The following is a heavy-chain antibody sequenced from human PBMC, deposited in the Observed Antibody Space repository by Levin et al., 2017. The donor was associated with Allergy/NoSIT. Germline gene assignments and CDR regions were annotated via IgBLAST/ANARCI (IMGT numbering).Heavy chain of an antibody. CDR1: GGSISSYY. CDR2: IYYSGST. V-gene: IGHV4-59*08. J-gene: IGHJ2*01. D-gene: IGHD2-15*01. Sequence: SETLSLTCTVSGGSISSYYWSWIRQPPGKGLEWIGYIYYSGSTNYNPSLKSRVTISVDTSKNQFSLKLSSVTAADTAVYYCARRHCSGGSCYSRQRPNWYFDLWGRGTLVTVSS. CDR3: ARRHCSGGSCYSRQRPNWYFDL.